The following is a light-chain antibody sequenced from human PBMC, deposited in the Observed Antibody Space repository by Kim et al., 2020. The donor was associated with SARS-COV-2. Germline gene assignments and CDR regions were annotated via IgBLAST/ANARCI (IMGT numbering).Light chain of an antibody. CDR2: DAS. J-gene: IGKJ4*01. V-gene: IGKV3-11*01. Sequence: EVVLTQSPATLSLSPGERATLSCRASQSVSSYLAWYQQKPGQAPRLLIYDASNRATGILARFSGSGSGTDFTLTISSLEPEDFAVYYCQQRSNLLTFGGGTKVDIK. CDR3: QQRSNLLT. CDR1: QSVSSY.